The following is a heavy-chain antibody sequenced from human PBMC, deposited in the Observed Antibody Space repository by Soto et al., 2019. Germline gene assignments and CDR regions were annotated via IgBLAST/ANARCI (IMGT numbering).Heavy chain of an antibody. CDR1: GYIFTNYG. Sequence: QVQLVQSGAEVKKPGASVKVSCKASGYIFTNYGITWVRQAPGQGPEWMGWINNYNGETKYTQTLQGRVTMTTDTSTSTAYMELRSLRSDDTAVYYCARGGSSWSAEYYQHWGQGTLVIVSS. J-gene: IGHJ1*01. CDR3: ARGGSSWSAEYYQH. D-gene: IGHD6-13*01. CDR2: INNYNGET. V-gene: IGHV1-18*01.